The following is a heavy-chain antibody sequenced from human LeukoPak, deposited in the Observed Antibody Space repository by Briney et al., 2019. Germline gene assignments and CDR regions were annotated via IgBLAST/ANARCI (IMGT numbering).Heavy chain of an antibody. Sequence: SGTLSLTCAVSGGSISSSNWWSWVRQPPGKGLEWIGEIYHSGSTNYNPSLKSRVTISVDTSKNQFSLKLSSVTAADTAVYYCAREEVVIDAFDIWGQGTMVTVSS. D-gene: IGHD3-22*01. CDR1: GGSISSSNW. V-gene: IGHV4-4*02. J-gene: IGHJ3*02. CDR2: IYHSGST. CDR3: AREEVVIDAFDI.